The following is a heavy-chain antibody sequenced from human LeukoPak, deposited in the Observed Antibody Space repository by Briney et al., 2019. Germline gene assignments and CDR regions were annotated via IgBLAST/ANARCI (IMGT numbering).Heavy chain of an antibody. J-gene: IGHJ4*02. CDR3: ARVRFYDTTGYSTSYYLDY. Sequence: PSETLSLTCAVSGGPINASYWSWIRQPPGKGPEWIGYTHYSGTGNYNPSLKSRVTISIDTSKNRFSLRLTSVTAADTAVYYCARVRFYDTTGYSTSYYLDYWGQGALVTVSS. D-gene: IGHD3-22*01. V-gene: IGHV4-59*01. CDR1: GGPINASY. CDR2: THYSGTG.